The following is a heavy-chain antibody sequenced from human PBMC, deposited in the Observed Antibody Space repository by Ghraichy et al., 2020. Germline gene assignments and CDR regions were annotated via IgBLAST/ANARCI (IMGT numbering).Heavy chain of an antibody. Sequence: GESLNISCSASGFTFSNYAMHWVRQAPGKGLEYVSSISSNGGGTYNADSVKGRFTISRDNSKNTLYLRMSSLRTKDTAVYYCTSLEYWGQGTRVTVSS. CDR1: GFTFSNYA. CDR3: TSLEY. D-gene: IGHD6-6*01. CDR2: ISSNGGGT. J-gene: IGHJ4*02. V-gene: IGHV3-64D*06.